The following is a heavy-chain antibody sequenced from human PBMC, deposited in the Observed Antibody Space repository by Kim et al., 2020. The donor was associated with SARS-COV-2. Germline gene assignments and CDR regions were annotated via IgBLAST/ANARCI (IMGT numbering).Heavy chain of an antibody. D-gene: IGHD3-16*01. Sequence: GGSLRLSCAASGFTFGDYSMHWVRQAPGKGLEWVSLITKDGGSSYYADSVKGRFTISRDNSKNSLYLQMNSLRTEDTALYYCVKQVGGFGEYDYWGQSTLVPVSS. CDR3: VKQVGGFGEYDY. CDR2: ITKDGGSS. J-gene: IGHJ4*02. V-gene: IGHV3-43*01. CDR1: GFTFGDYS.